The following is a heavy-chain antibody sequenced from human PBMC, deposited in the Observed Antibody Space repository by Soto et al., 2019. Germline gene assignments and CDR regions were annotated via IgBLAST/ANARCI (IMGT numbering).Heavy chain of an antibody. D-gene: IGHD6-19*01. CDR1: GYTFTGYY. J-gene: IGHJ4*02. V-gene: IGHV1-2*04. CDR2: INPNSGGT. CDR3: ALTVAGSPFDY. Sequence: ASVKASCKASGYTFTGYYMHWVRQAPGQGLEWMGWINPNSGGTNYAQKFQGWVTMTRDTSISTAYMELSRLRSDDTAVYYCALTVAGSPFDYWGQGTLVTVSS.